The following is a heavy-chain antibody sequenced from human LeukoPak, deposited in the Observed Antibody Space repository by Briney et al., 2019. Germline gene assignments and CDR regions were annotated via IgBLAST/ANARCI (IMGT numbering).Heavy chain of an antibody. J-gene: IGHJ5*02. Sequence: SETLSLTCTVSGGSISSYYWSWIRQPPGKGLEWIGYIYYSGSTNYNPSLKSRVTISVDTSKNQFSLKLSSVTAADTAVYYCARDYYDSSGPNWFDPWGQGTLVTVSS. CDR2: IYYSGST. V-gene: IGHV4-59*01. CDR1: GGSISSYY. D-gene: IGHD3-22*01. CDR3: ARDYYDSSGPNWFDP.